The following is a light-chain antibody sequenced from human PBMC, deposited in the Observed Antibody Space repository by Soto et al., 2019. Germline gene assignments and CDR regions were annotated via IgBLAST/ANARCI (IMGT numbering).Light chain of an antibody. J-gene: IGKJ3*01. CDR2: GTF. V-gene: IGKV3-20*01. CDR1: QSVNSDY. CDR3: QNYGSSPSFT. Sequence: EIVLTQSPGTLSLSPGERATLSCRASQSVNSDYLAWYQQRPGQAPRLLIDGTFNSPTGIPDRFSGTRSGTDFTLTISRLEPEDVAVYYCQNYGSSPSFTFGTGTKVDIK.